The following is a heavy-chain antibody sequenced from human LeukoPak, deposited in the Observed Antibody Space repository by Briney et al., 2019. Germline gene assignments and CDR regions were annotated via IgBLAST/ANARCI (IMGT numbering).Heavy chain of an antibody. CDR1: GYTFTSYA. J-gene: IGHJ4*02. D-gene: IGHD5-18*01. Sequence: GASVKVSCKASGYTFTSYAMNWVRQAPGQGLEWMGWMNPNSGNTGYAQKFQGRVAMTRNTSITTAYMELSSLRSEDTAVYYCARGLGRTAMVTRGGVRFDYWGQGTLVTVSS. V-gene: IGHV1-8*02. CDR2: MNPNSGNT. CDR3: ARGLGRTAMVTRGGVRFDY.